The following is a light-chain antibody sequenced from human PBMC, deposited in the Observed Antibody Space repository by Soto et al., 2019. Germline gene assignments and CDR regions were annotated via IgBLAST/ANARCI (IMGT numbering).Light chain of an antibody. CDR3: WSYAGRNTYV. V-gene: IGLV2-8*01. CDR2: EVD. CDR1: VRNVGGYNY. Sequence: SVLTQPPSASGSPGQSVSISCTGTVRNVGGYNYVSWYHQIPGKAPKLIIYEVDKRPSGVPDRFAGSKAGSTASLTISGLQAEDEGDYYCWSYAGRNTYVFGSGTKLTV. J-gene: IGLJ1*01.